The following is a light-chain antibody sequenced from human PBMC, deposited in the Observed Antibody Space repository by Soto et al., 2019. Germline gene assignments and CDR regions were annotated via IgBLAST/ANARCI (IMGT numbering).Light chain of an antibody. J-gene: IGKJ1*01. CDR1: QSLLQTNGYNY. CDR3: MQALQTPWT. CDR2: LSS. Sequence: DIVMTQSPLSLPVTPGEPASISCRSSQSLLQTNGYNYLDWYLQKPGQSPQLLIYLSSNLASGVPDRFSGSGSGADFTLKISRVEAEDVRVYYCMQALQTPWTFGQGTKVEIK. V-gene: IGKV2-28*01.